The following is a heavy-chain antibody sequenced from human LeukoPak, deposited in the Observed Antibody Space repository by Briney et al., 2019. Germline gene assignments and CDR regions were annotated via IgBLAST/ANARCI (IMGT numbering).Heavy chain of an antibody. CDR1: GYTFSSFS. CDR3: VRLRRNSDTSGYYYYYDF. CDR2: ISVRSNYI. J-gene: IGHJ4*02. Sequence: GGSLRLSCAASGYTFSSFSINWVRQAPGKGLEWVSSISVRSNYIYYADSVRGRFSISRDDARDSLFLQMNSLRAEDTAVYYCVRLRRNSDTSGYYYYYDFWGQGTLVTVSS. D-gene: IGHD3-22*01. V-gene: IGHV3-21*01.